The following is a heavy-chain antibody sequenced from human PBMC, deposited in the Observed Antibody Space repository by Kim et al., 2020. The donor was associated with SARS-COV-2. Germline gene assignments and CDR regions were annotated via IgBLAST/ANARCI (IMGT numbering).Heavy chain of an antibody. CDR1: GFTFSNAW. V-gene: IGHV3-15*01. CDR2: IKSKTDGGTT. CDR3: TTDAVRLEVTTDLGGY. D-gene: IGHD4-4*01. J-gene: IGHJ4*02. Sequence: GGSLRLSCAASGFTFSNAWMSWVRQAPGKGLEWVGRIKSKTDGGTTDYAAPVKGRFTISRDDSKNTLYLQMNSLKTEDTAVYYCTTDAVRLEVTTDLGGYWGQGTLVTVSS.